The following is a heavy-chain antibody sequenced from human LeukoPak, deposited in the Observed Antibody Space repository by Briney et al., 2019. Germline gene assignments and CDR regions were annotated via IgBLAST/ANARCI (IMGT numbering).Heavy chain of an antibody. D-gene: IGHD2-2*01. V-gene: IGHV3-7*01. CDR2: IKQDGSEK. CDR1: GFTFSSYW. Sequence: GGSLRLSCAASGFTFSSYWMSWVRQAPGKGLEWVANIKQDGSEKYYVDSVKGRFTISRDNAKNSLYLQMNSLRAEDTAVYYCARLPLDIVVVPAAPWTFDCWGQGTLVTVSS. J-gene: IGHJ4*02. CDR3: ARLPLDIVVVPAAPWTFDC.